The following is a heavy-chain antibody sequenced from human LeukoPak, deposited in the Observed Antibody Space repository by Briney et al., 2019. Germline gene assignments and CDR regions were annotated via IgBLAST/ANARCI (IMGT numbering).Heavy chain of an antibody. CDR1: GYTFIRNG. CDR3: ARDGLRTTVTTSQYYYYYYMDV. Sequence: GASVKVSCKASGYTFIRNGISWVRQAPGQGLEWMGWISAYNGNTNYAQKLQGRVTMTTDTSTSTAYMELRSLRSDDTAVYYCARDGLRTTVTTSQYYYYYYMDVWGKGTTVTVSS. D-gene: IGHD4-17*01. J-gene: IGHJ6*03. CDR2: ISAYNGNT. V-gene: IGHV1-18*01.